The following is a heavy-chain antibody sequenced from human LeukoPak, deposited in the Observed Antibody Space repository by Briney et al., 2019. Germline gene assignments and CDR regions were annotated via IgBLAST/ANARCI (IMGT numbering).Heavy chain of an antibody. CDR2: IYYSGST. J-gene: IGHJ4*02. CDR1: GGSISSSSYY. D-gene: IGHD5-18*01. V-gene: IGHV4-39*01. Sequence: SETLSLTCTVSGGSISSSSYYWGWIRQPPGKGLEWIGSIYYSGSTYYNPSLKSRVTISVDTSKNQFSLKLSSVTAADTAVYYCARGGGYSYRYSDYWGQGTLVTVSS. CDR3: ARGGGYSYRYSDY.